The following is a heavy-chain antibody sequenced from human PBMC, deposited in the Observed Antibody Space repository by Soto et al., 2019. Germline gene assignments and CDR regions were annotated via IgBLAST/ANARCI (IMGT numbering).Heavy chain of an antibody. D-gene: IGHD3-3*02. CDR3: ARGQDPTRISFISHHDSYMDV. CDR1: GGSFSDHY. V-gene: IGHV4-34*01. CDR2: IDHSGST. Sequence: QLQLQEWGAGLLKPSETLSLTCAVYGGSFSDHYWSWIRQPPGEGLVWMGEIDHSGSTNYSPSLKSRVTMSVDASKNQVSLSLTSVTAADSAVYYCARGQDPTRISFISHHDSYMDVWGRGTTVTVSS. J-gene: IGHJ6*03.